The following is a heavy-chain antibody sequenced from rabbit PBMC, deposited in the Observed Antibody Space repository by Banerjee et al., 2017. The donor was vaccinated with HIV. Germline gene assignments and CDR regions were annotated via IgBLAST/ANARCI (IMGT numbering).Heavy chain of an antibody. D-gene: IGHD2-1*01. V-gene: IGHV1S40*01. Sequence: QSLEESGGDLVKPGASLTLTCTASGFSFSNKYVMCWVRQAPGKGPEWIACIDAGSTGNTYYVSWAKGRFTISRTSSTTVTLQMTSLTAADTATYFCARFRDGDNSGDLWGPGTLVTVS. J-gene: IGHJ4*01. CDR2: IDAGSTGNT. CDR1: GFSFSNKYV. CDR3: ARFRDGDNSGDL.